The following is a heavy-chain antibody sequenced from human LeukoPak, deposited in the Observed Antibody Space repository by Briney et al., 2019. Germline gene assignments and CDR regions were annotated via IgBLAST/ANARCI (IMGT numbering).Heavy chain of an antibody. V-gene: IGHV4-39*01. CDR3: ARGYGTFDF. CDR1: GGSISSRPYY. D-gene: IGHD5-18*01. Sequence: KPSETLSLTCTVSGGSISSRPYYWGWVRQPPGQGLEWIGSIAYSGSIHYNPSLKSRVTISVDTSRNHFSLRLSSVTAADTAVYYCARGYGTFDFWGQGILVTVSS. J-gene: IGHJ4*02. CDR2: IAYSGSI.